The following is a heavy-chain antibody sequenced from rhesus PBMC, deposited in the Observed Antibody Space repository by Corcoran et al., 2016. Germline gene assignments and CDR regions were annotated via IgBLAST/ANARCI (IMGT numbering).Heavy chain of an antibody. Sequence: EVQLVESGGGLVQPGGSLRLSCAASGFTFSSYAMQWVHQAPGKGLEWVSAIGPGGDTYYADAVNGRFTISRDNAKNSLYLQMNSLRAEDTAVYYCARGGYEYSTYVNSWGQGVLVTVSS. CDR2: IGPGGDT. D-gene: IGHD4-23*01. CDR3: ARGGYEYSTYVNS. V-gene: IGHV3-72*01. J-gene: IGHJ4*01. CDR1: GFTFSSYA.